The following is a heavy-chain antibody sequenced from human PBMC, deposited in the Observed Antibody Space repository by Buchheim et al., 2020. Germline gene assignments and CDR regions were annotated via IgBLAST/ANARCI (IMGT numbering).Heavy chain of an antibody. D-gene: IGHD3-22*01. CDR3: TSPYYYDSSGYYFRGGVNLFDY. V-gene: IGHV3-49*03. J-gene: IGHJ4*02. CDR1: GFTFGDYA. CDR2: IRSKAYGGTT. Sequence: EVQLVESGGGLVQPGRSLRLSCTASGFTFGDYAMSWFRQAPGKGLEWVGFIRSKAYGGTTEYAASVKGRFTISRDDSKSIAYLQMNSLKTEDTAVYYCTSPYYYDSSGYYFRGGVNLFDYWGQGTL.